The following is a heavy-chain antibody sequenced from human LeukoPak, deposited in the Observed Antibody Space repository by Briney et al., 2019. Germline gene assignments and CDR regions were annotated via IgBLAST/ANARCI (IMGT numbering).Heavy chain of an antibody. V-gene: IGHV4-39*02. J-gene: IGHJ3*02. CDR2: IYYSGTT. CDR1: GGSISSSRDY. D-gene: IGHD3-22*01. Sequence: SETLSLTCTVSGGSISSSRDYWAWLPQPPGKGLEWIANIYYSGTTYSSPSLRRRVTISVDTSKTQFSLKPSSVAAADTAVYYCERDGLNYYASSGYYYWKSGPPRTGPADLCTFDIWGQREMFTVSS. CDR3: ERDGLNYYASSGYYYWKSGPPRTGPADLCTFDI.